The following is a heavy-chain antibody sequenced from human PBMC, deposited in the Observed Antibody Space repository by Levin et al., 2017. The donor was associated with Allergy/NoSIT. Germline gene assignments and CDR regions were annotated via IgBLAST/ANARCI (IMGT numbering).Heavy chain of an antibody. J-gene: IGHJ2*01. D-gene: IGHD1-14*01. Sequence: GGSLRLSCAASGFTFSSYDMHWVRQATGPGLEWVSAIGTAGDTYYPGSVKGRFTISRENAKNSLYLQMNSLRAGDTAVYYCARDSGGVTGWYFDLWGRGTLVTVSS. CDR2: IGTAGDT. CDR3: ARDSGGVTGWYFDL. V-gene: IGHV3-13*04. CDR1: GFTFSSYD.